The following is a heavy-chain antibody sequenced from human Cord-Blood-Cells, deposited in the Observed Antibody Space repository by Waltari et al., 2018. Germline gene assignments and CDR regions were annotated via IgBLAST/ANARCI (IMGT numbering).Heavy chain of an antibody. CDR1: GFTFSSYS. V-gene: IGHV3-21*01. D-gene: IGHD6-6*01. J-gene: IGHJ4*02. CDR3: ARDLHSSSSGGNY. Sequence: EVQLVESGGGLVKPGGSLRLSCAASGFTFSSYSMNWVRQAPGKGREWVSSIRSSSSYIYYADSVKGRFTISRDNANNSLYLQMNSLRAEDTAVYYCARDLHSSSSGGNYWGQGTLVTVSS. CDR2: IRSSSSYI.